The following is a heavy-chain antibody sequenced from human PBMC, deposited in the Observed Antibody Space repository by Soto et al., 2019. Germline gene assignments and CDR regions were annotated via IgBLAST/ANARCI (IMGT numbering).Heavy chain of an antibody. CDR1: GFTFSNYY. CDR2: ISPTANCT. V-gene: IGHV1-46*01. J-gene: IGHJ4*02. CDR3: ARADSDQYFDY. Sequence: GASVKVSCKASGFTFSNYYMHWVRQAPEQGLEWMGLISPTANCTRYAQTFQGRFTITRDTSTSTVYMDLSSLTSEDTAVYYCARADSDQYFDYWGQGTRVTVSS. D-gene: IGHD2-2*01.